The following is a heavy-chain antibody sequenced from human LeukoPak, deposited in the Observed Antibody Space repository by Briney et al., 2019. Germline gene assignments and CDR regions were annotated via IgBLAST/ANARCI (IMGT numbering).Heavy chain of an antibody. D-gene: IGHD1-14*01. V-gene: IGHV1-69*13. CDR3: ARSPKPVYASWY. Sequence: GASVKVSCKASGGTFSSYAISWVRQAPGQGLEWMGGIIPIFGTANYAQKFQGRVTITADESTSTAYMELSSLRSEDTAVYYCARSPKPVYASWYWGQGTLVTVSS. CDR2: IIPIFGTA. J-gene: IGHJ4*02. CDR1: GGTFSSYA.